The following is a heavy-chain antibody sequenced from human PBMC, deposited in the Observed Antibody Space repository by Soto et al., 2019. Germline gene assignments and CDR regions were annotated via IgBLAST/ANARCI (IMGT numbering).Heavy chain of an antibody. CDR3: RSSTSCYDESCVDV. CDR1: GYSISSGNY. CDR2: LYHIGST. Sequence: ASETLSLTCAVSGYSISSGNYWAWIRQPPGRGLEWIGSLYHIGSTHYNTSLKSRVTISVDTSKNHFSLELSSVTAADTAIYYCRSSTSCYDESCVDVWGQGTMVTVSS. J-gene: IGHJ6*02. V-gene: IGHV4-38-2*01. D-gene: IGHD2-2*01.